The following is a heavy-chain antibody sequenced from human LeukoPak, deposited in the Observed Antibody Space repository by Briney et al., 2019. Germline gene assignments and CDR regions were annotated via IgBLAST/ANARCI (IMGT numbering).Heavy chain of an antibody. Sequence: SETLSLTCAVSGYSISSGYYWGWIRQPPGKGLEWIGSIYHSGSTYYNPSLKSRVTISVDTSKNQFSLKLSSVTAADTAVYHCARQVVVVPAAIALGDNWFDPWGQGTLVTVSS. CDR3: ARQVVVVPAAIALGDNWFDP. CDR2: IYHSGST. V-gene: IGHV4-38-2*01. D-gene: IGHD2-2*01. CDR1: GYSISSGYY. J-gene: IGHJ5*02.